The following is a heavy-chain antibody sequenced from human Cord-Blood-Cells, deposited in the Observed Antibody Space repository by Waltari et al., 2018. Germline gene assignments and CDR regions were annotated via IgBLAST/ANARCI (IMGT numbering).Heavy chain of an antibody. CDR3: ARDHSGSYYLNAFDI. V-gene: IGHV1-69*09. Sequence: QVQLVQSGAEVKKPGSSVKVSCKASGGTFSSYAISWVRQAPGQGLEWMGRIIPILGIANYAQKFQGRVTITADKSTSTAYMELSSLRSEDTAVYYCARDHSGSYYLNAFDIWGQGTMVTVSS. D-gene: IGHD1-26*01. J-gene: IGHJ3*02. CDR2: IIPILGIA. CDR1: GGTFSSYA.